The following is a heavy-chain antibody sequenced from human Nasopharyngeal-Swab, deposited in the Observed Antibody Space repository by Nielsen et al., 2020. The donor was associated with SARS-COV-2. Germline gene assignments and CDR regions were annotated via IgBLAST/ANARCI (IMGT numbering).Heavy chain of an antibody. V-gene: IGHV3-48*04. CDR2: ISSGSSSI. CDR1: GLTFSRYS. D-gene: IGHD2-15*01. CDR3: ARRYCSGVSCYSDY. J-gene: IGHJ4*02. Sequence: GGSLRLSCVVSGLTFSRYSMNWVRQAPGKGLEWISYISSGSSSIYYTDSVKGRFTISRDNAKNSLFLQMSSLTAEDTAVYYCARRYCSGVSCYSDYWGQGTPGTVSS.